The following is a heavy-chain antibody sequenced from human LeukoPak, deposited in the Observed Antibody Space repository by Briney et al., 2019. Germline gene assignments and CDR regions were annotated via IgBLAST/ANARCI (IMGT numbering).Heavy chain of an antibody. CDR1: GFTFSSYS. J-gene: IGHJ4*02. D-gene: IGHD2-2*01. CDR3: ARASNVVVPAAILDY. V-gene: IGHV3-21*01. Sequence: GGSLRLSCAASGFTFSSYSMNWVRQAPGKGLEWVSSISSSSSYIYYADSVKGRFTISRDNAKNSLYLQMNSLRAEDTAVYYCARASNVVVPAAILDYWGQGTLVTVSS. CDR2: ISSSSSYI.